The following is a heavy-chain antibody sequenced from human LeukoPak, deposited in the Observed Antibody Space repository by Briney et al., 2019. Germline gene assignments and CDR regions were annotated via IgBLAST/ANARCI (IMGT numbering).Heavy chain of an antibody. CDR3: ARDKPETDGGADY. CDR2: IKQDGSEK. CDR1: GFTFSGYW. J-gene: IGHJ4*02. Sequence: GGPLRLSCAASGFTFSGYWMTWVRQAPGKGLEWVALIKQDGSEKYYVDSVEGRFTISRDNAKNSLYLQMNSLRAEDTAVYYCARDKPETDGGADYWGQGTLVTVSS. D-gene: IGHD4-23*01. V-gene: IGHV3-7*01.